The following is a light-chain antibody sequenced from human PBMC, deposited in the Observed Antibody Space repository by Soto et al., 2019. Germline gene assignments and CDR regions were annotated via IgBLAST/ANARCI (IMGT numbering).Light chain of an antibody. V-gene: IGKV3-15*01. J-gene: IGKJ2*01. CDR3: QQYNNWPPYT. Sequence: EIVMTQSPATLSVSPGERATLSCRASQSVSSNLAWYQQKPGQAPRLPIYGASTRATGIPARFSGSGSGTEFTLTIRSLQSEDFALYYCQQYNNWPPYTFGQGTKLEIK. CDR1: QSVSSN. CDR2: GAS.